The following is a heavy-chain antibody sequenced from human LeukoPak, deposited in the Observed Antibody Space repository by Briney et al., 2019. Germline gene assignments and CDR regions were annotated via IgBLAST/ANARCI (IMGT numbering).Heavy chain of an antibody. V-gene: IGHV1-18*04. CDR1: GYTFTAYY. Sequence: ASVKVSCKASGYTFTAYYMHWVRQAPGQGLEWMGWISAYNGNTNYAQKLQGRVTMTTDTSTSTAYMELRSLRSDDTAVYYCARVPGIFGVVIMRYYYMDVWGKGTTVTVSS. J-gene: IGHJ6*03. CDR2: ISAYNGNT. D-gene: IGHD3-3*01. CDR3: ARVPGIFGVVIMRYYYMDV.